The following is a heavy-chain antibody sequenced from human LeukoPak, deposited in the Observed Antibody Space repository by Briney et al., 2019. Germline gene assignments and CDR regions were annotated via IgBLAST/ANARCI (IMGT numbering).Heavy chain of an antibody. CDR1: GFTFNIYP. D-gene: IGHD3-3*01. J-gene: IGHJ3*01. V-gene: IGHV3-30*04. Sequence: GGSLRLSCAASGFTFNIYPLHWVRQAPGKGLEWVTLISYADSVKGRFTISRDNSKNTLYLQMNNLRAEDTAVYYCARESGWGLPHAFDFWGQGTMVAVSS. CDR2: ISY. CDR3: ARESGWGLPHAFDF.